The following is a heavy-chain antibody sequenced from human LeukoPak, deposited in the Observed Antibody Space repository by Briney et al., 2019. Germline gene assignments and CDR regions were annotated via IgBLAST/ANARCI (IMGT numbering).Heavy chain of an antibody. J-gene: IGHJ4*02. CDR2: ISDRGGST. D-gene: IGHD2-15*01. CDR3: AKGPVGDDY. Sequence: AMSWXRQAPXKGXEWVSAISDRGGSTYYADSVKGRFTISRDNSKNTLYLQMNSLRAEDTALYYCAKGPVGDDYWGQGTLVTVSS. V-gene: IGHV3-23*01. CDR1: A.